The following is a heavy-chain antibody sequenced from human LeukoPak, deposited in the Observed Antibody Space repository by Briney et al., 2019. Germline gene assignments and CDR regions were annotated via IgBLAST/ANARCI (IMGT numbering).Heavy chain of an antibody. J-gene: IGHJ1*01. Sequence: ASVKVSCKASGYTFTGYYMHWVRQAPGQGLEWMGWINPNSGGTSYAQKFQGRVTMTRDTSISTAYMELSRLRSDDTAVYYCARGYYYDSSGYYSSWGQGTLVTVSS. CDR2: INPNSGGT. CDR3: ARGYYYDSSGYYSS. CDR1: GYTFTGYY. D-gene: IGHD3-22*01. V-gene: IGHV1-2*02.